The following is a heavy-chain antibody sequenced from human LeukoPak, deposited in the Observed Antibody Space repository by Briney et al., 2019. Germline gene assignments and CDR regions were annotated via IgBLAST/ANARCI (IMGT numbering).Heavy chain of an antibody. CDR1: GCIFIGYY. J-gene: IGHJ5*02. CDR3: ARDLDP. V-gene: IGHV1-2*02. CDR2: INPNSGDT. Sequence: ASVKVSCKASGCIFIGYYIHWVRQAPGQGLEWMGWINPNSGDTNYAQKFQGKVTMTRDTSISTAYMELTRLRSDDTAVYYCARDLDPWGQGTLVTVSS.